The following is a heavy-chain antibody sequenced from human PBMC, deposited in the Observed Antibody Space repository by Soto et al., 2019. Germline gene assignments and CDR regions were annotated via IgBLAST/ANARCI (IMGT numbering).Heavy chain of an antibody. CDR3: ARLYGLDTFDF. CDR1: GGSISSYY. CDR2: IIYSGST. V-gene: IGHV4-59*01. D-gene: IGHD3-16*02. Sequence: QVQLQESGPGLVKPSETLSLTCTVSGGSISSYYWSWIRQPPGKGLEWIGSIIYSGSTNYNPSLKSRVTISVDTSKNPFSLKISSVTAADSAVYYCARLYGLDTFDFWGQGTMVTVSS. J-gene: IGHJ3*01.